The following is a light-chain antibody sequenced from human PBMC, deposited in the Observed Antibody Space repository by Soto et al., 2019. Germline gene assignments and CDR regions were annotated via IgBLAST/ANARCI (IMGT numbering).Light chain of an antibody. CDR1: QTVTNSH. CDR3: QLYGTSPKT. V-gene: IGKV3-20*01. J-gene: IGKJ1*01. CDR2: DAV. Sequence: ENVLTQSPGTLSLSPGERATLSCRASQTVTNSHLAWYQHKPGQAPRLLIYDAVTRATGIPDRFTGSGFGTDFTLTISRLEPEDFDVYYCQLYGTSPKTLGQGTKVDIK.